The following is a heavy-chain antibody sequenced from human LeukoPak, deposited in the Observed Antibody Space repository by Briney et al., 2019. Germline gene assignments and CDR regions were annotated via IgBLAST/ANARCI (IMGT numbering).Heavy chain of an antibody. CDR1: GGTFSSYA. D-gene: IGHD4-11*01. V-gene: IGHV1-69*13. J-gene: IGHJ4*02. CDR3: AREAAVSVTTPAEVGDY. CDR2: IIPIFGTA. Sequence: SVKVSCKASGGTFSSYAISWVRQAPGQGLEWMGRIIPIFGTANYAQKFQGGVTITADESTSTAYMELSSLRSEDTAVYYCAREAAVSVTTPAEVGDYWGQGTLVTVSS.